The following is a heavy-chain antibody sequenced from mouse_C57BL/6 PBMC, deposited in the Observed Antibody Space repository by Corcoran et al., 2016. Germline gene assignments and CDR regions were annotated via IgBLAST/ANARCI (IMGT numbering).Heavy chain of an antibody. D-gene: IGHD2-4*01. V-gene: IGHV1-26*01. CDR3: ARLSGYDYGFAY. Sequence: EVQLQKSGPELVKPEASVKISCKASGYTFTDYYMTWVKQSHGKSLEWIGDINPNNGGTSYNQKFKGKATLTVDKSSSTAYMELRSLTSEDSAVYYCARLSGYDYGFAYWGQGTLVTVSA. CDR2: INPNNGGT. CDR1: GYTFTDYY. J-gene: IGHJ3*01.